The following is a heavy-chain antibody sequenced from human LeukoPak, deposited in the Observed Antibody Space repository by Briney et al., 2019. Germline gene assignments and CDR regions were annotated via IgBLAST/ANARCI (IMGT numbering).Heavy chain of an antibody. CDR3: ARGPHGYSYGLDY. V-gene: IGHV3-33*01. Sequence: GRSLRLSCAASGFTFSSYGMHLVRQAPGKGLEWVAVIWYDGSNKYYADSVKGRFTISRDNSKNTLYLQMNSLRAEDTAVYYCARGPHGYSYGLDYWGQGTLVTVSS. CDR1: GFTFSSYG. J-gene: IGHJ4*02. CDR2: IWYDGSNK. D-gene: IGHD5-18*01.